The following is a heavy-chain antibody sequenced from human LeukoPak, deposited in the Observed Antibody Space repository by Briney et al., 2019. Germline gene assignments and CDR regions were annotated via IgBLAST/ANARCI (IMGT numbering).Heavy chain of an antibody. J-gene: IGHJ4*02. D-gene: IGHD1-26*01. Sequence: GGSLRLSCAASGFTFSTYWMSWVRQAPGKGLEWVTNIKQDGSEKYYVDSVKGRFTISRDNAKNSLYLQMNCLRAEDTAVYYCARAPSSYSESYWGQGTLVTVSS. V-gene: IGHV3-7*01. CDR2: IKQDGSEK. CDR3: ARAPSSYSESY. CDR1: GFTFSTYW.